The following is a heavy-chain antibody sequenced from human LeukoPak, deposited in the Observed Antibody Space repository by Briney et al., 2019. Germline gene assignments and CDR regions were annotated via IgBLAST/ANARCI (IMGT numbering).Heavy chain of an antibody. CDR3: VKFRGIQHYNYHMDV. J-gene: IGHJ6*03. CDR2: LTGSCGNT. Sequence: GGSLRLSCAASRFTFSSYAMSWVRQAPGKGLEWVSGLTGSCGNTYYADSVKGRFTISRDNSTNSLSLQMNSLRAEDAAVYYCVKFRGIQHYNYHMDVWGKGTTVTVSS. D-gene: IGHD3-10*01. CDR1: RFTFSSYA. V-gene: IGHV3-23*01.